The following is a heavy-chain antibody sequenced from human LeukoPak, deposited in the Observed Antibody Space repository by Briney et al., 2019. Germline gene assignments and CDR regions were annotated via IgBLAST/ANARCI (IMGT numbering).Heavy chain of an antibody. V-gene: IGHV3-21*01. CDR2: ISSSSSYI. D-gene: IGHD3-3*01. Sequence: PGGSLRLSCAASGFTFSSYSMNWVRQAPGKGLEWVSSISSSSSYIYYVDSVKGRFTISRDNAKNSLYLQMNSLRAEDTAVYYCARDRGYDFWSGYFPDAFDIWGQGTMVTVSS. CDR3: ARDRGYDFWSGYFPDAFDI. J-gene: IGHJ3*02. CDR1: GFTFSSYS.